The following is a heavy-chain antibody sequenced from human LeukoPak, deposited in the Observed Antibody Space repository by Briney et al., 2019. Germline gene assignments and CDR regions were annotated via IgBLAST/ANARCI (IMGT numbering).Heavy chain of an antibody. D-gene: IGHD5-18*01. CDR1: GYTFTTYG. V-gene: IGHV1-18*01. Sequence: ASVKVSCKASGYTFTTYGIIWVRQAPGQGLEWMGWMNTYNGNANYAQKFRGRVTMTTDTSTNMAYLEVRSLGSDDQAVYYCARRGFNYGQGHFDPWGQGTLVTVSS. CDR2: MNTYNGNA. J-gene: IGHJ5*02. CDR3: ARRGFNYGQGHFDP.